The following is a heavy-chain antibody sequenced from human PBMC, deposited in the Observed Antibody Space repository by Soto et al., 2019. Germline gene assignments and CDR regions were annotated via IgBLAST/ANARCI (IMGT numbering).Heavy chain of an antibody. D-gene: IGHD2-2*03. CDR2: ISGSGGST. Sequence: GGSLRLSCAASGFTFSSYAMSWVRQAPGKGLEWVSAISGSGGSTYYADSVKGRFTISRDNSKNTLYLQMNSLRAEDTAVYYCANAPGKEEVWIYYYYGMDVWGQGTTVTVSS. CDR1: GFTFSSYA. J-gene: IGHJ6*02. V-gene: IGHV3-23*01. CDR3: ANAPGKEEVWIYYYYGMDV.